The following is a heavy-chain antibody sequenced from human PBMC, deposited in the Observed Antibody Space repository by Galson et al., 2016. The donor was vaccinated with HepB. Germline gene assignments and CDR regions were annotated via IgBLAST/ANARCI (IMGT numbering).Heavy chain of an antibody. CDR1: GGSISSGGYC. CDR3: ARDRAPWDYYYGMDV. V-gene: IGHV4-31*03. CDR2: IYYSGST. J-gene: IGHJ6*02. Sequence: TLSLTCTVSGGSISSGGYCWSWIRQHPGKGLEWIGYIYYSGSTYYNPSLKSRVTISVDTSKNQFSLKLSSVTAADTAVYYCARDRAPWDYYYGMDVWGQGTTVIVSS. D-gene: IGHD3-10*01.